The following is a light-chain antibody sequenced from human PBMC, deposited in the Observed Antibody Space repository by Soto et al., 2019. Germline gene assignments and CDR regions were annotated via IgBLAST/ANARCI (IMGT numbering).Light chain of an antibody. Sequence: QAVVTQPPSASGTPGHRVTISCSGSSSNIETNTVNWYKQLPEMSPKLLIHSDNQRPSGVPDRFSGSKSGTSASLAISGLQPEDEADYYCAAWDDSLNGFTWVFGGGTKLTVL. CDR2: SDN. J-gene: IGLJ3*02. CDR1: SSNIETNT. V-gene: IGLV1-44*01. CDR3: AAWDDSLNGFTWV.